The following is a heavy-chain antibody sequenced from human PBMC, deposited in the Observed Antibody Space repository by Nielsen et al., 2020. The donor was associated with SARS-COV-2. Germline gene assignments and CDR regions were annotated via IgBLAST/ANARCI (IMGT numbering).Heavy chain of an antibody. V-gene: IGHV4-4*02. CDR1: GGSVSSNDW. CDR3: ARGDLVVVPSPILGLGPFFYYFYLDV. CDR2: VSHSGSI. D-gene: IGHD2-2*01. Sequence: SETLSLTCAVSGGSVSSNDWWTWVRQSPGQGLEWIEEVSHSGSINYNPSLKSRVTLSMDKSKRQFSLRLTSVSAADTAVYFCARGDLVVVPSPILGLGPFFYYFYLDVWGKGTTVIVSS. J-gene: IGHJ6*03.